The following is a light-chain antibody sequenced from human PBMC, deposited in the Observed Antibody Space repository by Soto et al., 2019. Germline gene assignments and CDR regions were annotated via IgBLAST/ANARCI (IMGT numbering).Light chain of an antibody. CDR3: QQYNSYWT. CDR2: KAS. J-gene: IGKJ1*01. V-gene: IGKV1-5*03. CDR1: QSISSW. Sequence: DIHMTQSPSTLSASVGDRVTITCRASQSISSWLAWYQKKPGKAPKLLIYKASSLESGVPSRFSGSGSGTEFTLTISSLQPDDFATYYCQQYNSYWTFGQGTKVEIK.